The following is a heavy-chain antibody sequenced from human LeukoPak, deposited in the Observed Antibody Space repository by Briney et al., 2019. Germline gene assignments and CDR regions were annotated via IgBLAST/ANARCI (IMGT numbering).Heavy chain of an antibody. D-gene: IGHD2-15*01. J-gene: IGHJ4*02. CDR1: GFTFSSSW. V-gene: IGHV3-52*01. CDR3: AKWGCSGGSCYPFDY. Sequence: PGGSLRLSCAASGFTFSSSWMHWVCQAPEKGLEWVADIKCDGSEKYYVDSVKGRLTISRDNAKNSLYLQVNSLRAEDTAVYYCAKWGCSGGSCYPFDYWGQGTLVTVSS. CDR2: IKCDGSEK.